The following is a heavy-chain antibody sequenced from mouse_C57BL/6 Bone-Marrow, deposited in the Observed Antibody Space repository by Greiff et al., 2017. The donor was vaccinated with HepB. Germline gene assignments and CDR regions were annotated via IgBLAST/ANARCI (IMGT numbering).Heavy chain of an antibody. J-gene: IGHJ2*01. Sequence: EVKLVESGGGLVQSGRSLRLSCATSGFTFSDFYMEWVRQAPGKGLEWIAASRNKANDYTTEYSASVKGRFIVSRDTSQSILYLQMNALRAEDTAIYYCARDAGGSDYWGQGTTLTVSS. D-gene: IGHD1-1*01. V-gene: IGHV7-1*01. CDR3: ARDAGGSDY. CDR1: GFTFSDFY. CDR2: SRNKANDYTT.